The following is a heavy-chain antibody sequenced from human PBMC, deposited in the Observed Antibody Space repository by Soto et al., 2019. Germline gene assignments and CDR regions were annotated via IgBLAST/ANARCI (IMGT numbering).Heavy chain of an antibody. CDR1: GGSISSGGYS. D-gene: IGHD3-3*01. J-gene: IGHJ6*02. CDR2: IYHSGST. Sequence: SETLSLTCAVSGGSISSGGYSWSWIRQPPGKGLEWIGYIYHSGSTYYNPSLKSRVTISVDRSKNQFSLKLSSVTAADTAVYYCARGKRFLAWFTHFYGMDVWGQGTTVTVSS. CDR3: ARGKRFLAWFTHFYGMDV. V-gene: IGHV4-30-2*01.